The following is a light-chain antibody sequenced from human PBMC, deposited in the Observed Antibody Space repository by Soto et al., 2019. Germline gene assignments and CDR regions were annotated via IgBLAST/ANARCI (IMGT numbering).Light chain of an antibody. CDR2: DVS. V-gene: IGLV2-14*01. CDR3: GSYTGSIYV. CDR1: SSDVGGYKF. J-gene: IGLJ1*01. Sequence: QSALTQPASVSGSPGQSITISCTGTSSDVGGYKFVSWYQQHPGTAPKLMIYDVSNRPSGVSSRFSGSKSGNTASLTISGLQAEDEADYFCGSYTGSIYVFGNGTKLTVL.